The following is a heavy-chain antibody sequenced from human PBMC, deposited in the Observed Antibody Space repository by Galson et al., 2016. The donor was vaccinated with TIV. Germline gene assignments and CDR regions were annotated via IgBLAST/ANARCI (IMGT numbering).Heavy chain of an antibody. CDR2: ISFDGNIE. D-gene: IGHD2/OR15-2a*01. CDR3: AKTRDSTSRYYFDY. Sequence: SLRLSCAATGFTFRSFAMHWVRRAPGKGLEWMAVISFDGNIENYAESVKGRFSTSRDNSKNTLYLEMNSLRVDDTAVYYCAKTRDSTSRYYFDYWGHGNLVTVSS. V-gene: IGHV3-30*18. J-gene: IGHJ4*01. CDR1: GFTFRSFA.